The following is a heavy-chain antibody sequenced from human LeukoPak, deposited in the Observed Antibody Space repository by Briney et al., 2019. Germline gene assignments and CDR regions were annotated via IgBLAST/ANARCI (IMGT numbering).Heavy chain of an antibody. CDR1: GFTFSNFA. D-gene: IGHD6-13*01. J-gene: IGHJ4*02. Sequence: GGSLRLSCAASGFTFSNFAMTWVRQAPGKGLEWVSSMVGSSSTYYADSLKGRFTISRDNAKNSLYLQKNSLRAEDTAVYYCARIGAGSSRDYWGQGTLVTVSS. CDR3: ARIGAGSSRDY. V-gene: IGHV3-21*01. CDR2: MVGSSST.